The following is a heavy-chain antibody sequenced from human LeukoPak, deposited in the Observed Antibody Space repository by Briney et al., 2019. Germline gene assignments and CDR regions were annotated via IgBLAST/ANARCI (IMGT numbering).Heavy chain of an antibody. D-gene: IGHD6-6*01. CDR1: GFTFDNYG. CDR3: VKDGEGSSAYYYYMDV. CDR2: ISRNSGYK. V-gene: IGHV3-9*01. Sequence: PGRSLRLSCAASGFTFDNYGMHWVRQVPGKGLEWVAGISRNSGYKGYADSVKGRFTISRDNARESVSLQMNSLRSEDTASYYCVKDGEGSSAYYYYMDVWGKGNMVTASS. J-gene: IGHJ6*03.